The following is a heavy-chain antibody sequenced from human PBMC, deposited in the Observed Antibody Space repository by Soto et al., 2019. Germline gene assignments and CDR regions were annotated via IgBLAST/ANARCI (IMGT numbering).Heavy chain of an antibody. Sequence: ASVKVSCKASGGTFSSYAISWVRQAPGQGLEWMGWINPNSGGTNYAQKFQGWVTMTRDTSISTAYMELSRLRSDDTAVYYCARDRNSYDFWSGYYYYYYGMDVWGQGTTVTVSS. CDR3: ARDRNSYDFWSGYYYYYYGMDV. J-gene: IGHJ6*02. CDR2: INPNSGGT. D-gene: IGHD3-3*01. V-gene: IGHV1-2*04. CDR1: GGTFSSYA.